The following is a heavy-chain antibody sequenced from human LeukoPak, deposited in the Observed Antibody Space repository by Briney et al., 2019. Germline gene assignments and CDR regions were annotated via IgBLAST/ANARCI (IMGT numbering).Heavy chain of an antibody. D-gene: IGHD3-22*01. CDR2: IYYSGST. CDR3: ARRAQGYYDSSGYLNWFDP. V-gene: IGHV4-59*08. Sequence: SETLSLTCTVSGGSISSYYWSWIRQPPGKGLEWIGHIYYSGSTNYNPSLKSRVTISVDTSKNQFSLKLSSVTAADTAVYYCARRAQGYYDSSGYLNWFDPWGQGTLVTVSS. J-gene: IGHJ5*02. CDR1: GGSISSYY.